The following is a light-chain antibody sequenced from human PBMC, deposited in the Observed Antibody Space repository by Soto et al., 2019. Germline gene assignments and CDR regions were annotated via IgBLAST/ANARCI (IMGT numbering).Light chain of an antibody. CDR2: DAS. V-gene: IGKV3-11*01. CDR3: QQRSDWPST. J-gene: IGKJ4*01. CDR1: QSVGSY. Sequence: EIVLTQSPATLSLYPGDRATLSCRASQSVGSYLGWYQQRPGQAPRLLIYDASNRATGIPARFSGSGSGTDFTLTISSLEPEDFVVYYCQQRSDWPSTFGGGTKVEIK.